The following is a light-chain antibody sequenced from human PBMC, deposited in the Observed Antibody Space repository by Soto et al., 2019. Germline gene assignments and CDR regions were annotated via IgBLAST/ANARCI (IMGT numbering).Light chain of an antibody. V-gene: IGLV1-47*01. CDR1: SSNIGSNY. Sequence: QSVLTQPPSASGTPGQRVTISCSGSSSNIGSNYVYWYQQLPGTAPKLLIYRNNQRPSGVPDRFSGSKSGTSASLAISGLRSEDEADYYCAAWDDSLSGLRVFGTGTQLTVL. CDR2: RNN. J-gene: IGLJ1*01. CDR3: AAWDDSLSGLRV.